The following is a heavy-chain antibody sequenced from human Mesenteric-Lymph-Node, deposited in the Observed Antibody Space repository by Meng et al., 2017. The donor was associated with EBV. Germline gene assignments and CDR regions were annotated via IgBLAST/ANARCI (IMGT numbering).Heavy chain of an antibody. J-gene: IGHJ5*02. CDR2: INYRGNT. D-gene: IGHD6-13*01. V-gene: IGHV4-34*01. CDR3: AGAGYWRFDA. CDR1: GRSLSNYY. Sequence: QVQFQQGGVGLLRPSETLSLTCAGYGRSLSNYYGSRIRQPPGKGLEWIGEINYRGNTNYNPSLKSRVTVSVDTSKNQVSLKLNSVTAADTAIYYCAGAGYWRFDAWGRGTLVTVSS.